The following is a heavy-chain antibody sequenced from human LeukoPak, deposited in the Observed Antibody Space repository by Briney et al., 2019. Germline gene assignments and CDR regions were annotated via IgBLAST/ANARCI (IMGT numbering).Heavy chain of an antibody. J-gene: IGHJ4*02. D-gene: IGHD5-18*01. Sequence: GGSLRLSCAASGFTFSNAWMSRVRQAPGKGLEWVGRIKSKTDGGTTDYAAPVKGRFTISRDGSKNTLYPQMNSLKTEDTAVYYCTTDPLGYSYPFDYWGQGTLVTVSS. V-gene: IGHV3-15*01. CDR1: GFTFSNAW. CDR3: TTDPLGYSYPFDY. CDR2: IKSKTDGGTT.